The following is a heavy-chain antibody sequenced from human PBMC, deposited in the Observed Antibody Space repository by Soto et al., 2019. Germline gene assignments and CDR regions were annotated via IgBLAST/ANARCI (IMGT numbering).Heavy chain of an antibody. CDR2: TYYRSKWYN. Sequence: PSQTLSLTCAISGDSVSSNSAAWNRIRQSPSRGLEWLGRTYYRSKWYNDYAVSVKSRITINPDTSKNQFSLQLNSVTPEDTAVYYCARDRLILTGYYQTNPIDYWGQGTLVTVSS. J-gene: IGHJ4*02. CDR3: ARDRLILTGYYQTNPIDY. V-gene: IGHV6-1*01. CDR1: GDSVSSNSAA. D-gene: IGHD3-9*01.